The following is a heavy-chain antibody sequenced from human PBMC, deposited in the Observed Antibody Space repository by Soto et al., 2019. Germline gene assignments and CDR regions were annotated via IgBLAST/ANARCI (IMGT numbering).Heavy chain of an antibody. CDR1: GYTFTNFG. D-gene: IGHD5-18*01. CDR2: ISAYNGNT. J-gene: IGHJ4*02. V-gene: IGHV1-18*04. Sequence: ASVKVSCKASGYTFTNFGISWVRQAPGQGLEWMGWISAYNGNTNCAQKLQGRVTMTTDTSTSTAYMELRSLRSDDTAVYYCARSSYRGYSYGYDYWGQGTLVTVSS. CDR3: ARSSYRGYSYGYDY.